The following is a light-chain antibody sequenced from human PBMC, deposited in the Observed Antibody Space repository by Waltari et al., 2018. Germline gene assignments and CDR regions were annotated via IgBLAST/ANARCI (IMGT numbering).Light chain of an antibody. CDR1: STDVGVYNY. J-gene: IGLJ2*01. CDR2: EVS. Sequence: QSALTQPPSASGSPGQSVTISCTGTSTDVGVYNYLSWYQQHPGKAPNPMIYEVSTRPSGVPDRFSGSKSGNTASLTVSGLQAEDEADYYCSSYAGSDNLIFGGGTKLTVL. V-gene: IGLV2-8*01. CDR3: SSYAGSDNLI.